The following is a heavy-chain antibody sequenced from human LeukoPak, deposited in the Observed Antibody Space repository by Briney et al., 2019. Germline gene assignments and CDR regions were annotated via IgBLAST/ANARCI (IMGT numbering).Heavy chain of an antibody. Sequence: SETLSLTCTLSGGSISSYYWSWIRQPAGKGLEWIGRIYTSGSTNYNPSLKSRVTMSVDTSKNQFSLKLSSVTAADTAVYYCARDREYYDFWSGTTGLNWFDPWGQGTLVTVSS. CDR3: ARDREYYDFWSGTTGLNWFDP. D-gene: IGHD3-3*01. V-gene: IGHV4-4*07. J-gene: IGHJ5*02. CDR2: IYTSGST. CDR1: GGSISSYY.